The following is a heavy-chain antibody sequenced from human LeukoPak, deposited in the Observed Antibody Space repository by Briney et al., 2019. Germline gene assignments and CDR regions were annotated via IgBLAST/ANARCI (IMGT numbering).Heavy chain of an antibody. CDR3: ARGVASGIWPHWFDP. J-gene: IGHJ5*02. CDR1: GFTFGDYE. D-gene: IGHD5-12*01. V-gene: IGHV3-48*03. Sequence: PGGSLRLSCAASGFTFGDYEMNWVRLAPGKGLEWVSYISAIDSTTYYADSVKGRFTISRDNAKNSLYLQMNSLRVEDTAVYHCARGVASGIWPHWFDPWGQGTLVSVSS. CDR2: ISAIDSTT.